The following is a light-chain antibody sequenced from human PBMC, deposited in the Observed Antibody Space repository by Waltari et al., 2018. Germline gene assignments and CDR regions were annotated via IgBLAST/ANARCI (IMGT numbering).Light chain of an antibody. CDR3: SSYTSATTLVV. Sequence: QSALTQPASVSGSPGQSITISCTGTSSDVGTYNYVSWYQQYPGKAPTLVIYEVTNRPAGVSERFSGSKSGSTASLTISGLQPDYEAHYYCSSYTSATTLVVFGPGTWVTV. V-gene: IGLV2-14*01. CDR2: EVT. J-gene: IGLJ1*01. CDR1: SSDVGTYNY.